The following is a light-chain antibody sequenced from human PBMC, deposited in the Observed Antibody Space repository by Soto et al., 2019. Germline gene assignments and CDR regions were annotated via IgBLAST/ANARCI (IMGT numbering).Light chain of an antibody. CDR3: KQDTSSPIP. CDR2: GAS. J-gene: IGKJ4*01. V-gene: IGKV3-20*01. CDR1: QGVSSSY. Sequence: HSASTVPVYPGERVTLSCRASQGVSSSYLAWYEQKPGQAPRPLIYGASSRATGIPDRFSGSGSGTDFTLTISRVEAEDVAVYYCKQDTSSPIPFGRGTKVDIK.